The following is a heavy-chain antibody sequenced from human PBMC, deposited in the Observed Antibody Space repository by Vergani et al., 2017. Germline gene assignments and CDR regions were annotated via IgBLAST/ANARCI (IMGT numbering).Heavy chain of an antibody. J-gene: IGHJ5*02. D-gene: IGHD3-3*01. CDR2: IYYSGST. CDR1: GGSISSYY. CDR3: ARRRDYDVPFDP. Sequence: QVQLQESGPGLVKPSETLSLTCTVSGGSISSYYWSWIRQPPGKGLEWFGYIYYSGSTSNNPSLKSRVTISVDTSKNQCSLKLSSVTAADTAVYYCARRRDYDVPFDPWGQGTLVTVSS. V-gene: IGHV4-59*01.